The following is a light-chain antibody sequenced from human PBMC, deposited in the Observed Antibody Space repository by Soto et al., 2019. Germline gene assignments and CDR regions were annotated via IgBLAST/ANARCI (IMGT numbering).Light chain of an antibody. CDR3: QHRMNWPWT. CDR2: DAS. CDR1: QSVSSN. V-gene: IGKV3-11*01. J-gene: IGKJ1*01. Sequence: EIVLTQSPCTLSLSPGKRATLSWRASQSVSSNLAWYQQKPGQAPRILMYDASTRATGIPARFSGSGSGTDFTLTISSLEPEDFAVYYCQHRMNWPWTFGQGTKVDIK.